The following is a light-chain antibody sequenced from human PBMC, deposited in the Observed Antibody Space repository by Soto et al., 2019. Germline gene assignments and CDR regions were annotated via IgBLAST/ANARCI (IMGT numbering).Light chain of an antibody. V-gene: IGLV1-44*01. CDR3: AAWDDSLNGYV. CDR1: SSNIGSET. Sequence: QSVLTQPPSASGSPGQRVTISCSGSSSNIGSETVNWYQQVPGTAPKLLIYGNNQRPSGVPDRFSGSKSGTSASLAISGLQSEDEADYYCAAWDDSLNGYVFASGTKATVL. CDR2: GNN. J-gene: IGLJ1*01.